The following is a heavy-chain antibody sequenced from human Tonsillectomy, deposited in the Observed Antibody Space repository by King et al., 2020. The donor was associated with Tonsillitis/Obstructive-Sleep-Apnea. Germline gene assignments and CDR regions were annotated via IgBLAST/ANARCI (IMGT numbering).Heavy chain of an antibody. J-gene: IGHJ4*02. CDR3: VKEKEYQLLWWYFDY. D-gene: IGHD2-2*01. V-gene: IGHV3-23*04. Sequence: VQLVESGGGLVQPGGSLRLSCAASGFTFSSYAMSWVRQAPGQGLEWVSTISGSDGSTYYADSVKGRFTISRDNSKNTLYLQMNSLRAEDTAVYYCVKEKEYQLLWWYFDYWGQGTLATVSS. CDR1: GFTFSSYA. CDR2: ISGSDGST.